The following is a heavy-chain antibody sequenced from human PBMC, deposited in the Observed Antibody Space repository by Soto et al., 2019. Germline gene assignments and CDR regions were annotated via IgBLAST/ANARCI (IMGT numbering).Heavy chain of an antibody. Sequence: EVQLVESGGIVVQPGGSLRFSCAASGFKFDDYTMHWVRQAPGKGLEWVSLISWDGGSTYIADSLKGRFTASRDNIKTSLYLQMNSLRSEDTALYYCAKAGRSGLTPFDNWGQGTLVTVSS. D-gene: IGHD2-15*01. V-gene: IGHV3-43*01. CDR2: ISWDGGST. J-gene: IGHJ4*02. CDR3: AKAGRSGLTPFDN. CDR1: GFKFDDYT.